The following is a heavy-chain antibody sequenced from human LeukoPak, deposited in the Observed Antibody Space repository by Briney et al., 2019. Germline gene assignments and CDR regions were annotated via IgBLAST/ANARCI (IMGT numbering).Heavy chain of an antibody. CDR3: ATDLEYSSSSGDY. D-gene: IGHD6-6*01. CDR1: GFTFGSYG. J-gene: IGHJ4*02. V-gene: IGHV3-30*02. Sequence: PGGSLRLSCAASGFTFGSYGMHWVRQAPGKGLEWVAFIRYDGSNKYYADSVKGRFTISRDNSKNTLYLQMNSLRAEDTAVYYCATDLEYSSSSGDYWGQGTLVTVSS. CDR2: IRYDGSNK.